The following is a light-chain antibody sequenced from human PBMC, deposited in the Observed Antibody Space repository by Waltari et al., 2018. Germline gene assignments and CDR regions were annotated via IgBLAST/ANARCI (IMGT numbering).Light chain of an antibody. Sequence: NFMLSQPNSVSESPGKTVTISCTRSGGYIGDNHMYWYQQRPGRAPTTVIHEDIERSSGVPDRFSGSIDISSNSASLTISGLKIEDEADYYCQSYAGSSWVFGGGTKLTVL. J-gene: IGLJ3*02. V-gene: IGLV6-57*03. CDR2: EDI. CDR3: QSYAGSSWV. CDR1: GGYIGDNH.